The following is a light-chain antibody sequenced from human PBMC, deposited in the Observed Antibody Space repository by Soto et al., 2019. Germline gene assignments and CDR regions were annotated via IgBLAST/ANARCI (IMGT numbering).Light chain of an antibody. V-gene: IGKV1-33*01. CDR2: DAS. J-gene: IGKJ1*01. CDR1: QDIRNY. CDR3: QQYDNLP. Sequence: DIQMTQSPSSLSASVGDRVTITCQASQDIRNYLNWYQQKPGKAPKLLIYDASNLETGVPSRFSGSGSGTDFTFTISSLQPEDIATYYCQQYDNLPIGQGTKVEIK.